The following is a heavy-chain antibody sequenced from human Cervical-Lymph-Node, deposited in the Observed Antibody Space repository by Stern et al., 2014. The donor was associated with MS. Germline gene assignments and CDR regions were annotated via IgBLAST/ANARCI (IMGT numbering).Heavy chain of an antibody. J-gene: IGHJ5*02. CDR1: GGSISRGGYY. Sequence: VQLVESGPGLVKPSQTLSLTCTVSGGSISRGGYYWGWLRQHPGQGLEWVGYIYYSVSTYYNPSLKSRVTISVDTSKNQFSLKLSSVTAADTAVYYCARALGEYSSSYWFDPWGQGTLVTVSS. V-gene: IGHV4-31*03. CDR3: ARALGEYSSSYWFDP. CDR2: IYYSVST. D-gene: IGHD6-6*01.